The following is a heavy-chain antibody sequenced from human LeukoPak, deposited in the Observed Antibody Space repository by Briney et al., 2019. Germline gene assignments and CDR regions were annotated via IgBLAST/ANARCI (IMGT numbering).Heavy chain of an antibody. D-gene: IGHD1-14*01. V-gene: IGHV3-74*01. Sequence: PGGSLRLSCAASGFTFRSFSMNWVRQAPGKGLVWVSRINSDGSSTNYADSVKGRFTISRDDAKNTLYLQMNSLRAEDTAVYYCANEVEPRWPYWGQGTLVTVSS. CDR1: GFTFRSFS. J-gene: IGHJ4*02. CDR3: ANEVEPRWPY. CDR2: INSDGSST.